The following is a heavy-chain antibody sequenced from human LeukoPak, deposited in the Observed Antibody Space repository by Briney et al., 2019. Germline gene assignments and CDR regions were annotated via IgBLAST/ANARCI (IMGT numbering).Heavy chain of an antibody. V-gene: IGHV3-30-3*01. J-gene: IGHJ6*02. Sequence: GGSLRLSCAASGFTFSGYAMHWVRQAPGKGLEWVAVISYDGSNKYYADSVKGRFTISRDNSKNTLYLQMNSLRAEDTAVYYCARDYYGSGSSFLGGMDVWGQGTTVTVSS. CDR2: ISYDGSNK. D-gene: IGHD3-10*01. CDR1: GFTFSGYA. CDR3: ARDYYGSGSSFLGGMDV.